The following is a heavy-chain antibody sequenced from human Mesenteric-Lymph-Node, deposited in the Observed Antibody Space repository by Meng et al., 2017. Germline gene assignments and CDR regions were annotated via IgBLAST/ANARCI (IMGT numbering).Heavy chain of an antibody. CDR1: GFTFSTYW. CDR2: INQDGSEK. CDR3: ARSKWLVRGDAFDI. V-gene: IGHV3-7*01. J-gene: IGHJ3*02. D-gene: IGHD6-19*01. Sequence: GGSLRLSCVASGFTFSTYWMSWVRQAPGKGLEWMAKINQDGSEKYYVDSVKGRFTISRDNAKSSLYLQMNSLRAEDTAVYYCARSKWLVRGDAFDIWGQGTMVTVSS.